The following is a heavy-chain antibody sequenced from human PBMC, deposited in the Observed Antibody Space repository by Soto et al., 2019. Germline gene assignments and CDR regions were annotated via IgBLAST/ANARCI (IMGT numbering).Heavy chain of an antibody. D-gene: IGHD1-26*01. CDR3: ARDSGKSNYFDY. J-gene: IGHJ4*02. Sequence: PGGSLRLSCAASGFTVSINHISWVRQAPGKGLEWVSVIYTGGGTYYADSVKGRFTISRHNSKNTVYLQMNSLRAEDTAVYYCARDSGKSNYFDYWGQGTLVTVSS. CDR1: GFTVSINH. V-gene: IGHV3-53*04. CDR2: IYTGGGT.